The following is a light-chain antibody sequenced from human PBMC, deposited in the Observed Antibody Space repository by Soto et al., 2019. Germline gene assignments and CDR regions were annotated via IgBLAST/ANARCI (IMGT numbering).Light chain of an antibody. J-gene: IGLJ2*01. CDR3: QVWVSSSDHVI. V-gene: IGLV3-21*02. CDR1: VIGSIS. CDR2: DDS. Sequence: SYELTQPPSVSVAPGQTASITCGGNVIGSISVHWYQQKPGQAPVLVVFDDSDRPSGIPERFSGSNSRNTATLTISRVEAGDEADYYCQVWVSSSDHVIFGGGTKLTVL.